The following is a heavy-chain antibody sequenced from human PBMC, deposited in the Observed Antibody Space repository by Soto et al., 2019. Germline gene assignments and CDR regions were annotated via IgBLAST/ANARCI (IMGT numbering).Heavy chain of an antibody. CDR2: IKQDESEK. D-gene: IGHD1-26*01. V-gene: IGHV3-7*03. J-gene: IGHJ4*02. CDR1: GLTFTDYW. CDR3: ASDRFRGTYYLRGVTYFFEE. Sequence: GGSLRLSCVTYGLTFTDYWMSWVRQAPGKGLEWVANIKQDESEKNYLDSVKGRFTISRDNAKNSLYLQMNSLRAEDTAVYYCASDRFRGTYYLRGVTYFFEEWGQGAPVTVS.